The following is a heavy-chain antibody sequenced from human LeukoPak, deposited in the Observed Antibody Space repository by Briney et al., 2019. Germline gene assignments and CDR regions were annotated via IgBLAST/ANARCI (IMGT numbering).Heavy chain of an antibody. Sequence: GGPLRLSCAASEFTVSSNYMSWVRQAAGKGLEGVSVIFDGGSTYYADSVKGRFTISRDNSKNTMFLQMNSLRAEDTAVYYCARCYWSGGSCYGMDVWGQGTTVTVSS. V-gene: IGHV3-53*01. J-gene: IGHJ6*02. CDR3: ARCYWSGGSCYGMDV. CDR1: EFTVSSNY. CDR2: IFDGGST. D-gene: IGHD2-15*01.